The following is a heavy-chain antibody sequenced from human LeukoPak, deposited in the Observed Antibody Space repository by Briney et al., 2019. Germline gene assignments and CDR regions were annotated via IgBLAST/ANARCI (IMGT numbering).Heavy chain of an antibody. Sequence: ASVKVSCKASGYTFTSYGISWVRQAPGQGLEWMGWISAYNGNTNYAQKLQGRVTMTTDTSTSTAYMELRSLRSDDTAVYYCARPSSLDGSGRYYIDYWGQGTLVTVSS. D-gene: IGHD3-10*01. J-gene: IGHJ4*02. CDR3: ARPSSLDGSGRYYIDY. V-gene: IGHV1-18*01. CDR1: GYTFTSYG. CDR2: ISAYNGNT.